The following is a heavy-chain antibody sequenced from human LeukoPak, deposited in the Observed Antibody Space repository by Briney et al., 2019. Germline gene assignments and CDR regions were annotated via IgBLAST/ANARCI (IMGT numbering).Heavy chain of an antibody. CDR1: GGSISSYY. Sequence: PSETLSLTCTVSGGSISSYYWSWIRQPPGKGLEWIGYIYYSGSTNYNPSLKSRVTISVDTSKNQFSLKLSSVTAADTAVYYCARLHCGGDCYSYSFYYYYYGMDVWGQGTTVTVSS. CDR2: IYYSGST. J-gene: IGHJ6*02. D-gene: IGHD2-21*02. CDR3: ARLHCGGDCYSYSFYYYYYGMDV. V-gene: IGHV4-59*01.